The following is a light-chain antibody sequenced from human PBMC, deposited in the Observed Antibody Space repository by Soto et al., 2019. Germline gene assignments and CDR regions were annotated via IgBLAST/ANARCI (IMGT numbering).Light chain of an antibody. V-gene: IGKV3-15*01. CDR1: QSVSSN. J-gene: IGKJ5*01. CDR3: QQYNHWPPIT. CDR2: GAS. Sequence: IVITQSPPSRSFCAWEIATLHCRASQSVSSNLAWYQQKPGQAPRLPIYGASTRATGIPARFSGSGSGTEFTLTISSLQSEDSAVYYCQQYNHWPPITFGQGTRLEI.